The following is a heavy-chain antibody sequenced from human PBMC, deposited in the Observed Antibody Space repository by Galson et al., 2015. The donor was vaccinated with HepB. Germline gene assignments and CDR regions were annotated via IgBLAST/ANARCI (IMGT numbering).Heavy chain of an antibody. D-gene: IGHD6-19*01. J-gene: IGHJ4*02. CDR1: GYTFSSYD. V-gene: IGHV1-8*01. CDR2: MNPNSGNT. Sequence: SGYTFSSYDINWVRQATGHRLEWMGWMNPNSGNTGYAQKFQGRVTMTRNTSISTAYMELSSLTSEDTAVYYCARGRRDTAVAAPAAVLLDYWGQGILVTVSS. CDR3: ARGRRDTAVAAPAAVLLDY.